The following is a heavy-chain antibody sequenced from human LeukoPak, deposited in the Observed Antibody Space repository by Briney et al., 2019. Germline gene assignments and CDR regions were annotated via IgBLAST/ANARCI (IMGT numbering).Heavy chain of an antibody. V-gene: IGHV4-4*02. CDR1: GGSISSSNW. Sequence: SGTLSLTCAVSGGSISSSNWWSWVRQPPGKGLEWIGEIYHSGSTNYNPSLKSRVTISVDKSKNQFSLKLSTVTAADTAVYYCARGSAERLRYFDWLLSWFDPWGQGTLVTVSS. CDR2: IYHSGST. J-gene: IGHJ5*02. D-gene: IGHD3-9*01. CDR3: ARGSAERLRYFDWLLSWFDP.